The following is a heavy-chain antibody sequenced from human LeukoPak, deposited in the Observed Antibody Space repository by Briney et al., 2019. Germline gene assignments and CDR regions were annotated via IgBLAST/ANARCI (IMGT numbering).Heavy chain of an antibody. V-gene: IGHV4-31*03. CDR3: ARDIVVVPAAPGHYYYGMDV. D-gene: IGHD2-2*01. CDR2: IYSRGGT. Sequence: PSETLSLTCTVSGDSIDSGGYYWNWIRQHPGKGLEWIGYIYSRGGTYYKPSLRSRLTVSIDTSKNQFSLMLSSVTAADTAVYYCARDIVVVPAAPGHYYYGMDVWGQGTTVTVSS. J-gene: IGHJ6*02. CDR1: GDSIDSGGYY.